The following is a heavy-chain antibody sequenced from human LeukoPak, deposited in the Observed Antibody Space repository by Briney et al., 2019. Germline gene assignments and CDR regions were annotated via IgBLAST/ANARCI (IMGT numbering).Heavy chain of an antibody. Sequence: GRSLRLSCAASGSTFDDYAMHWVRQAPGKGLEWVSGISWNSGSIGYADSVKGRFTISRDNAKNSLYLQMNSLRAEDTALYYCAKDIRDDILAGRTRFAPWGQATLVTVSS. J-gene: IGHJ5*02. CDR2: ISWNSGSI. CDR1: GSTFDDYA. V-gene: IGHV3-9*01. D-gene: IGHD3-9*01. CDR3: AKDIRDDILAGRTRFAP.